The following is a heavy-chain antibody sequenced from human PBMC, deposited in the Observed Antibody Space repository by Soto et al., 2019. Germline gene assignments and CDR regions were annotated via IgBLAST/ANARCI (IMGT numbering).Heavy chain of an antibody. CDR1: GFTFSSYW. V-gene: IGHV3-7*05. J-gene: IGHJ6*02. CDR3: ARVKQWLVAYYYYGMDV. CDR2: IKQDGSEK. Sequence: PGGSLRLSCAASGFTFSSYWMSWVRQAPGKGLEWVANIKQDGSEKYYVDSVKGRFTISRDNAKNSLYLQMNSLRAEDTAVYYCARVKQWLVAYYYYGMDVWGQGTTVTVS. D-gene: IGHD6-19*01.